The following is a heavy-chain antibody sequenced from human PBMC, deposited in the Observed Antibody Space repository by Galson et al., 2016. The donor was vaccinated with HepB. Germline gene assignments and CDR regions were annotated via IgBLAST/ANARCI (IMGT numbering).Heavy chain of an antibody. CDR2: ISYDGGDK. V-gene: IGHV3-30*18. J-gene: IGHJ4*02. CDR3: AKLDCGRDCPRDD. Sequence: SLRLSCAASGFTFSNYGMHWVRQAPGKGLEWVAVISYDGGDKHYADSVKGRFTVSRDNSKNTLFLQMNSLRVEDTAVYYCAKLDCGRDCPRDDWGQGTQVTVS. D-gene: IGHD2-21*02. CDR1: GFTFSNYG.